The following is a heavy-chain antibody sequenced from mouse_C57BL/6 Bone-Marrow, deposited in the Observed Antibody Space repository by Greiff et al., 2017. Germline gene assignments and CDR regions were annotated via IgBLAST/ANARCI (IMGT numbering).Heavy chain of an antibody. CDR2: IRLKTDNYAT. CDR3: TSSYCGNSAWFAY. D-gene: IGHD2-1*01. CDR1: GFTFSNYW. V-gene: IGHV6-3*01. Sequence: EVKVEESGGGLVQPGGSMKLSCVASGFTFSNYWMNWVRQSPEKGLEWVAQIRLKTDNYATHYTESVKGRFTISRDDSKSSVYLQMNNLRAEDTGIYYCTSSYCGNSAWFAYWGQGTLVTVSA. J-gene: IGHJ3*01.